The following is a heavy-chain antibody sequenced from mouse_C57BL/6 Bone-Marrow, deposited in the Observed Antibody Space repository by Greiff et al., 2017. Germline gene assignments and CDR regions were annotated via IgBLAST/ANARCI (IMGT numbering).Heavy chain of an antibody. CDR2: IDPENGDT. Sequence: VQLQQSGAELVRPGASVKLSCTASGFNIKDDYMHWVKQRPEQGLEWIGWIDPENGDTEYASKFQGKATITADTSSNTAFLQLRSLTSEDTAVYYYTSCKGGFAYWDQGKGVTVSA. CDR1: GFNIKDDY. J-gene: IGHJ3*01. CDR3: TSCKGGFAY. V-gene: IGHV14-4*01.